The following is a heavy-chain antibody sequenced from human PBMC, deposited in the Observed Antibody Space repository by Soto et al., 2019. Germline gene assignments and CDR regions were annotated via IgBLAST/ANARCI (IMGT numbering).Heavy chain of an antibody. J-gene: IGHJ4*02. Sequence: QITLKESGPTLVKPTQTLTLTCTFSGFSLSTSGVGVGWIRQPPGKALEWLALIYWDDDKRYSPSLKSRLTITKDTSKNQVVLTMTNMDPVGTATYYCAHRHVVAASFDYWGQGTLVTVSS. CDR2: IYWDDDK. D-gene: IGHD2-15*01. CDR3: AHRHVVAASFDY. V-gene: IGHV2-5*02. CDR1: GFSLSTSGVG.